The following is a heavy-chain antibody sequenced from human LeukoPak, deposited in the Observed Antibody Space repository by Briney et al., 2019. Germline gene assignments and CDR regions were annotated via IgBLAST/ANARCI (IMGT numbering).Heavy chain of an antibody. D-gene: IGHD3-3*01. CDR2: IYYSVST. CDR1: GGSISSSSYY. V-gene: IGHV4-39*01. J-gene: IGHJ4*02. CDR3: ARLDNDFWSGSSDY. Sequence: PSETLSLTCTVSGGSISSSSYYWGWIRQPPGKGLEWIGSIYYSVSTYYNPSLKSRVTISVDTSKNQFPLKLSSVTAADTAVYYCARLDNDFWSGSSDYWGQGTLVTVSP.